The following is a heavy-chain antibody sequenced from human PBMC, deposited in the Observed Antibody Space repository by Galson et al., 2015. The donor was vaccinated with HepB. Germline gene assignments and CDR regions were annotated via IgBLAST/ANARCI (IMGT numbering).Heavy chain of an antibody. V-gene: IGHV1-2*06. CDR3: ARDGGRGRTAGTRPYYYYYMDV. CDR1: GYTFTGYY. J-gene: IGHJ6*03. Sequence: SVKVSCKASGYTFTGYYMHWVRQAPGQGLEWMGRINPNSGGTNYAQKFQGRVTMTRDTSISTAYMELSRLRSDDTAVYYCARDGGRGRTAGTRPYYYYYMDVWGKGTTVTVSS. CDR2: INPNSGGT. D-gene: IGHD6-13*01.